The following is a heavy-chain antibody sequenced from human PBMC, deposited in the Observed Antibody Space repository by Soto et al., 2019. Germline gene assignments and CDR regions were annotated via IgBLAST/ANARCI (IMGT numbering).Heavy chain of an antibody. Sequence: EVQLVESGGGLVQPGGYLRLSCAASGFTFNNYWMHWVRQAPGKGLAWVSRLNSDGGNTDYADSVKGRFTLSRDNARSTLFLQMNSLRSEDTAVYFCARGGFYDSSVYYPVGFDYWGQCPVVTVSS. CDR1: GFTFNNYW. CDR3: ARGGFYDSSVYYPVGFDY. D-gene: IGHD3-22*01. J-gene: IGHJ4*02. CDR2: LNSDGGNT. V-gene: IGHV3-74*01.